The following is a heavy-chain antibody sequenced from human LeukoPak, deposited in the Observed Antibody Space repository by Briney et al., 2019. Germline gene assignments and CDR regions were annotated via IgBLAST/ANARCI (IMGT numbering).Heavy chain of an antibody. CDR1: GFTFSSYA. CDR3: VRDYRYAGHESVY. CDR2: ISYDGSNK. V-gene: IGHV3-30*04. D-gene: IGHD5-12*01. J-gene: IGHJ4*02. Sequence: AGGSLRLSCAASGFTFSSYAMHWVRQAPGKGLEWVAVISYDGSNKYYADSVKGRFTISRDDSNSIAYLQMNSLKTEDTAVYYCVRDYRYAGHESVYWGQGTLVTVSS.